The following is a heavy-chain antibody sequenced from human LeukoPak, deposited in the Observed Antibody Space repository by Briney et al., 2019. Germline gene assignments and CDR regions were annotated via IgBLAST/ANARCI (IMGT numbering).Heavy chain of an antibody. D-gene: IGHD3-3*01. V-gene: IGHV4-34*01. Sequence: SETLSLTCAVYGGSFSGYYWSWIRQPPGKGLEWIGEINHSGSTNYHPSLKSRVTISVDTSKNQFSLKLSSVTAADTAVYYCARGRYDFWSGYYTRFDYWGQGTLVTVSS. CDR1: GGSFSGYY. CDR2: INHSGST. J-gene: IGHJ4*02. CDR3: ARGRYDFWSGYYTRFDY.